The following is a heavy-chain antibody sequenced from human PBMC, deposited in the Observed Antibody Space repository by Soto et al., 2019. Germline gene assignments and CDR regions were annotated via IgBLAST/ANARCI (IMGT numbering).Heavy chain of an antibody. Sequence: AASVKVSCKASGYTFTSYGFSWVLQAPGQGLEWVGWISAKSGDTNSAKTLQGRVTLTTDTSTGTAYMDLRSLRSDDTAVYYCARDFRSSCTGNSCIYFDYWGQGTQVTVSS. CDR1: GYTFTSYG. CDR3: ARDFRSSCTGNSCIYFDY. V-gene: IGHV1-18*01. D-gene: IGHD2-8*02. J-gene: IGHJ4*02. CDR2: ISAKSGDT.